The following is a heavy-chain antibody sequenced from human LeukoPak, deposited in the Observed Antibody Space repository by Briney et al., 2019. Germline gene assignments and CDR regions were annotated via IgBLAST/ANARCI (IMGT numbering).Heavy chain of an antibody. CDR3: AKDDHGGSGWRDYYDY. V-gene: IGHV3-23*01. Sequence: PGGSLRLSCAASGFTFSTYAMSWVRQAPGKGLEWVSAISGSGGSTYYADSVKGRFTISRDNSSNTLSLQMNSLRAEDTAVYYCAKDDHGGSGWRDYYDYWGQGTLVTVSS. CDR1: GFTFSTYA. D-gene: IGHD6-19*01. CDR2: ISGSGGST. J-gene: IGHJ4*02.